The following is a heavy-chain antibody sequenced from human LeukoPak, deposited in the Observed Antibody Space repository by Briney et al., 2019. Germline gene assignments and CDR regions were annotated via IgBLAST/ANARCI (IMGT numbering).Heavy chain of an antibody. CDR3: AVGYCTKGVCYLYY. D-gene: IGHD2-8*01. V-gene: IGHV1-69*13. CDR1: GGTFSSYA. CDR2: IIPIFGTA. J-gene: IGHJ4*02. Sequence: AASVKVSCKASGGTFSSYAISWVRQAPGQGLEWMGGIIPIFGTANYAQKFQGRVTITADESTSTAYMELSSLRSEDTAVYYCAVGYCTKGVCYLYYWGQGTLVTVSS.